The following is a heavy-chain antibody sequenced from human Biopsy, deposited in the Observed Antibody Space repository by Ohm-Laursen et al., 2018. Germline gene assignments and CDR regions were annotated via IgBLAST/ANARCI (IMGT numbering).Heavy chain of an antibody. D-gene: IGHD3-10*01. CDR1: DFTFDDYA. Sequence: SLRLSCTASDFTFDDYAMSWVRQRPGKGLEWVSGITWNSGHIAYADSVKGRFTISRDNAKNVLWLQMNSLRVDDTAMYYCVKGIRRYFYGMDVWGQGTTVTVSS. CDR2: ITWNSGHI. CDR3: VKGIRRYFYGMDV. J-gene: IGHJ6*02. V-gene: IGHV3-9*01.